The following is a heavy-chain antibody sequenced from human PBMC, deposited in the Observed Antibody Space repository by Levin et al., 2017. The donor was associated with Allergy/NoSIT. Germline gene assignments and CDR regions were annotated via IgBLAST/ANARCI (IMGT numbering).Heavy chain of an antibody. Sequence: GGSLRLSCTASGFTFGDYAMSWFRQAPGKGLEWVGFIRSKAYGGTTEYAASVKGRSTISRDDSKSIAYLQMNSLKTDDTAVYYCTGVGLETSIYYYGMDVWGQGTTVTVSS. CDR3: TGVGLETSIYYYGMDV. J-gene: IGHJ6*02. CDR1: GFTFGDYA. D-gene: IGHD1-1*01. CDR2: IRSKAYGGTT. V-gene: IGHV3-49*03.